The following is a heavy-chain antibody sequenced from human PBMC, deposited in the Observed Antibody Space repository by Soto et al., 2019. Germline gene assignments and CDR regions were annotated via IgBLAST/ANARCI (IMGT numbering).Heavy chain of an antibody. CDR3: ARDGGINWFDP. CDR1: GFTFSSYA. V-gene: IGHV3-30-3*01. D-gene: IGHD3-16*01. Sequence: QVQLVESGGGVVQPGRSLRLSCAASGFTFSSYAMHWVRQAPGKGLEWVAVISYDGSNKYYADSVKGRFTISRDNSKNTLYLQMNSLRAEDTAVYYCARDGGINWFDPWGQGTLVTVSS. J-gene: IGHJ5*02. CDR2: ISYDGSNK.